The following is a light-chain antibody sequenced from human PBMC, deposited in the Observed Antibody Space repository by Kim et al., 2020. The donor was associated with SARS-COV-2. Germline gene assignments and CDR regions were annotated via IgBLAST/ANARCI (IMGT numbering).Light chain of an antibody. CDR3: NSRDSSGNHVV. J-gene: IGLJ2*01. Sequence: SSELTQDSAVYVALGQTVRITCQGDRLRSYYASWYQQKPGQAPVLVIYGKNNRPSGIPDRFSGSSSGNTASLTITGAQAEDEADYYCNSRDSSGNHVVFGGGTQLTVL. V-gene: IGLV3-19*01. CDR1: RLRSYY. CDR2: GKN.